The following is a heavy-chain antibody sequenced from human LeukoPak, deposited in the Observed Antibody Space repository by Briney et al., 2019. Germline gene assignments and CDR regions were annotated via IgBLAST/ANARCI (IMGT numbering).Heavy chain of an antibody. CDR1: GGTFSSYG. D-gene: IGHD3-22*01. CDR2: ISAYNGNT. CDR3: AADYYDSSGYYGGYFDY. Sequence: ASVKVSCKASGGTFSSYGISWVRQAPGQGLEWMGWISAYNGNTNYAQKLQGRVTMTTDTSTSTAYMELRSLRSDDTAVYYCAADYYDSSGYYGGYFDYWGQGTLVTVSS. J-gene: IGHJ4*02. V-gene: IGHV1-18*01.